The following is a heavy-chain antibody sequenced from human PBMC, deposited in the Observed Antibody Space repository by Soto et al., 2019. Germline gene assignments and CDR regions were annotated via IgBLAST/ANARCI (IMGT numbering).Heavy chain of an antibody. J-gene: IGHJ4*02. D-gene: IGHD3-16*01. CDR3: VKDFVWGGGRNIWYFFAS. CDR2: ISWNSGDI. V-gene: IGHV3-9*01. CDR1: GFTFDDYA. Sequence: PGGSLRLSCAASGFTFDDYAMHWVRQGPGKGLEWVSSISWNSGDIVYADSVKGRFTISRDNPKNSLYLQMNSLRAEDTAFYFCVKDFVWGGGRNIWYFFASWGLGTLVTVSS.